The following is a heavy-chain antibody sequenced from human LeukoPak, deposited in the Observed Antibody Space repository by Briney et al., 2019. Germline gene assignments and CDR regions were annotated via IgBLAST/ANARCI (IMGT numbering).Heavy chain of an antibody. J-gene: IGHJ4*02. CDR1: GFTFSSYG. D-gene: IGHD5-18*01. CDR3: AKDNPVLSYVKGGFDY. Sequence: PGGSLRLSCAASGFTFSSYGMSWVRQAPGKGLEWVSAISGSGGSTYYADSVKGRFTISRDNSKNTLYLQMNSLRAEDTAVYYCAKDNPVLSYVKGGFDYWGQGTLVTVSS. CDR2: ISGSGGST. V-gene: IGHV3-23*01.